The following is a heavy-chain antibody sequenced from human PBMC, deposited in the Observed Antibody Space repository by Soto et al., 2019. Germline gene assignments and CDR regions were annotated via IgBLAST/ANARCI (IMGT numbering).Heavy chain of an antibody. J-gene: IGHJ4*01. Sequence: GGSLRLSCAASGFIFSNAWINWVRQAPGKGLEWVGRIKSKADGGTTDFAAPVKGRFAISRDDSKNMMYMEMSSLRTEDTAVYYCTTDSYNKIPVVRFVHWGHGTLAT. CDR2: IKSKADGGTT. CDR3: TTDSYNKIPVVRFVH. V-gene: IGHV3-15*07. CDR1: GFIFSNAW. D-gene: IGHD1-20*01.